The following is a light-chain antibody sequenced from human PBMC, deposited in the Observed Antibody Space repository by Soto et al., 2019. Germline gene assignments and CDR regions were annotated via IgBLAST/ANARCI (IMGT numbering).Light chain of an antibody. CDR2: RNN. Sequence: QSVLTQPPSASGTPGQRVTISCSGSSSNIGSNYVYWYQQLPGTAPKLLIYRNNQRPSGVPDRFSGSKSGTSASLAISGLRSEDEADHYCAAWDDSLSGRVFGGGTKLTV. V-gene: IGLV1-47*01. J-gene: IGLJ3*02. CDR3: AAWDDSLSGRV. CDR1: SSNIGSNY.